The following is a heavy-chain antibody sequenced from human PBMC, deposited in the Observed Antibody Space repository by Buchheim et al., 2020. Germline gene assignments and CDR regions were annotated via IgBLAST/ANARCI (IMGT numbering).Heavy chain of an antibody. D-gene: IGHD3-16*02. V-gene: IGHV3-30*04. J-gene: IGHJ5*02. CDR3: ARDRTPGIRLRLGELST. Sequence: QVQLVESGGGVVQPGRSLRLSCAASGFTFSSYAMHWVRQAPGKGLEWVAVISYDGSNKYYADSVKGRFTIYRDNSKNTLYLQMNSLRAEDTAVYYCARDRTPGIRLRLGELSTWGQGTL. CDR1: GFTFSSYA. CDR2: ISYDGSNK.